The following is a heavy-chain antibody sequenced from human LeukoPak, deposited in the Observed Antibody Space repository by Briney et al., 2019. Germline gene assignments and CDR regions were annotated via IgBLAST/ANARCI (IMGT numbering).Heavy chain of an antibody. V-gene: IGHV4-34*01. CDR1: GGSFSGYY. CDR2: INHSGST. J-gene: IGHJ6*02. D-gene: IGHD1-26*01. CDR3: ARGVGAGRRRNYYGMDV. Sequence: SETLSLTCAVYGGSFSGYYWSWIRQPPGKGLEWIGEINHSGSTNYNPSLKSRVTISVDTSKNQFSLKLSSVTAADTAVYYCARGVGAGRRRNYYGMDVWGQGTTVTVSS.